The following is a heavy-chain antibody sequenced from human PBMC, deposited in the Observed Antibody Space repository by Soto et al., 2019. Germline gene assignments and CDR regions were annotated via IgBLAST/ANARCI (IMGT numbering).Heavy chain of an antibody. CDR3: ARGRLYRQRGYYYGMDV. CDR1: GGSISNTDHF. D-gene: IGHD2-2*02. J-gene: IGHJ6*02. CDR2: INHSGST. V-gene: IGHV4-39*07. Sequence: SETLSLTCTVSGGSISNTDHFWGWIRQPPGKGLEWIGKINHSGSTNYNPSLKSRVTISVDTSKNQFSLKLSSVTAADTAVYYCARGRLYRQRGYYYGMDVWGQGTTVTVSS.